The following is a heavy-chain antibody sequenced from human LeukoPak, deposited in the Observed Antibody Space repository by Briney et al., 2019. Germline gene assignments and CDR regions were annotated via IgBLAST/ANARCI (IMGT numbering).Heavy chain of an antibody. D-gene: IGHD3-10*01. CDR1: GGSISSYY. V-gene: IGHV4-59*08. CDR3: ARHAFSPYGAGKY. CDR2: IYYSGST. J-gene: IGHJ4*02. Sequence: SETLSLTCTVSGGSISSYYWSWIRQPPGKGLEWIGFIYYSGSTYYNPSLQSRVTISVDTSKNQFSLTLSSVTAADTAVFYCARHAFSPYGAGKYWGQGTPVTVSS.